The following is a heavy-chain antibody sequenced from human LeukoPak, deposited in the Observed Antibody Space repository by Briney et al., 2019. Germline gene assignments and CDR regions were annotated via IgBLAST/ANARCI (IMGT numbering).Heavy chain of an antibody. Sequence: PSETLSLTCTVSGGSISSYYWSWVRQAPGKGLEWVGRIKSKGDGGAADYAAPVKGRFTISRDDSKNRLYLEMNSLKIEDTAVYYCTTVTMVRDYDYWGQGTLVTVSS. D-gene: IGHD3-10*01. CDR2: IKSKGDGGAA. V-gene: IGHV3-15*01. CDR3: TTVTMVRDYDY. CDR1: GGSISSYY. J-gene: IGHJ4*02.